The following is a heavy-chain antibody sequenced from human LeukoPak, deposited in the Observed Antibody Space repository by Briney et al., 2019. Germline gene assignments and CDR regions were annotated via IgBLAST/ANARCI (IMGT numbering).Heavy chain of an antibody. Sequence: GGSLRLSCAASGFTFSIYAMNWVRQAPGKGLEWVSAISGSGVSTYYADSVKGRFTISRDNSKNTLYLQMNSLRAEDTAVYYCAKAGRGRGYSYGHYYFDYWGQGTLVTVSS. V-gene: IGHV3-23*01. D-gene: IGHD5-18*01. CDR2: ISGSGVST. CDR3: AKAGRGRGYSYGHYYFDY. CDR1: GFTFSIYA. J-gene: IGHJ4*02.